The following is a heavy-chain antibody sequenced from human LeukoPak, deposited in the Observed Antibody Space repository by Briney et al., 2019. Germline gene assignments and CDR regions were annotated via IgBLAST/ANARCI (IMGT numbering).Heavy chain of an antibody. CDR3: ARDRVRSIAARGGGGFDY. CDR2: ISYDGSNK. CDR1: GFTFSSYG. V-gene: IGHV3-30*03. J-gene: IGHJ4*02. Sequence: GGSLRLSCAASGFTFSSYGMHWVRQAPGKGLEWVAVISYDGSNKYYADSVKGRFTISRDNSKNTLYLQMNSLRAEDTAVYYCARDRVRSIAARGGGGFDYWGQGTLVTVSS. D-gene: IGHD6-6*01.